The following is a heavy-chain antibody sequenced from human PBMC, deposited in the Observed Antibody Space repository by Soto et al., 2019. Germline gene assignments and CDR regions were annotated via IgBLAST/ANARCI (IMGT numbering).Heavy chain of an antibody. Sequence: GGSTKGPCQGSGGTFCSYAINWVRQGPGQGLEWMGGIIPIFGTANYAQKFQGRVTITADESTSTAYMELSSLRSEDTAVYYCARDLKGSGPYGGYWGQGTLVTVSS. CDR3: ARDLKGSGPYGGY. D-gene: IGHD6-19*01. V-gene: IGHV1-69*01. CDR1: GGTFCSYA. J-gene: IGHJ4*02. CDR2: IIPIFGTA.